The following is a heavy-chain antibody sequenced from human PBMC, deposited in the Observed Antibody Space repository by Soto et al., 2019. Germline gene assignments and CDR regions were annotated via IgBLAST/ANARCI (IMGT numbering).Heavy chain of an antibody. V-gene: IGHV1-69*01. CDR2: IIPSFGTA. Sequence: QVQLVQSGAEVKKPGSSVKVSCKASGGTFSSYAISWVRQAPGQGLEWMGGIIPSFGTANYAQKFKGRVTITADEPTSRAYMELSSLRSEDTAVYYCACTARGGDYYDYWGQGTLVSVSS. J-gene: IGHJ4*02. CDR3: ACTARGGDYYDY. D-gene: IGHD3-16*01. CDR1: GGTFSSYA.